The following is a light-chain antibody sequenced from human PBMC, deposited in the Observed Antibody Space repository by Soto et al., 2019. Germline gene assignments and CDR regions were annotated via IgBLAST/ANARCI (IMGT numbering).Light chain of an antibody. CDR3: RHYNSYSET. J-gene: IGKJ1*01. V-gene: IGKV1-5*03. Sequence: DIQMTQSPSTLSASVRDRVTITCRASQSISTWLAWYQQKPGKAPKLLIYKASSLESGVPSRFSGSGSGTEFTLTISSLQPDDFATYYCRHYNSYSETFGQGTKVEIK. CDR1: QSISTW. CDR2: KAS.